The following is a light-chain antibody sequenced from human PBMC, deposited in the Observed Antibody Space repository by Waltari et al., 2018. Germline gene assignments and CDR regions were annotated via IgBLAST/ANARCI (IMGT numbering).Light chain of an antibody. CDR3: AAWDDSLSGVV. CDR2: RNN. J-gene: IGLJ2*01. Sequence: QSVLTQPPSASGTPGQRVTISCSGSSSNIGSNSVYWYQQRPGTAPKLLVYRNNQRPSGVPDRFSGSKSGTSASLAISGLRSEDEADYYCAAWDDSLSGVVFGGGTKLTVL. V-gene: IGLV1-47*01. CDR1: SSNIGSNS.